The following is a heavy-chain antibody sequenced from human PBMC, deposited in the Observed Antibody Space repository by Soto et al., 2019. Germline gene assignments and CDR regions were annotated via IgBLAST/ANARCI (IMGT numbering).Heavy chain of an antibody. CDR2: INHSGST. CDR1: GGSFSGYY. CDR3: ARGARGSYIVVVVAASRTYGMDV. D-gene: IGHD2-15*01. V-gene: IGHV4-34*01. Sequence: SETLSLTCAVYGGSFSGYYWSWIRQPPEKGLEWIREINHSGSTDYNPSLKSRVTISVDTSKNQFSLKLSSVTAADTAVYYCARGARGSYIVVVVAASRTYGMDVWGLGTTVTVSS. J-gene: IGHJ6*02.